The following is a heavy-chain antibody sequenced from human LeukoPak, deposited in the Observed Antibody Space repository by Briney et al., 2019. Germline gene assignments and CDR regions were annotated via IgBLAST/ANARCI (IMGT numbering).Heavy chain of an antibody. CDR2: INPKSGGT. CDR1: GYTFTDYF. J-gene: IGHJ3*02. D-gene: IGHD3-3*01. V-gene: IGHV1-2*02. Sequence: ASVKVSCKASGYTFTDYFMNWVRQAPGQGLEGMGWINPKSGGTVYAQKFQGRVTMTRDTSSSTAYMELSRLRFDDTVVYYCARGPRITIFGVVMANDAFDIWGQGTMVTVS. CDR3: ARGPRITIFGVVMANDAFDI.